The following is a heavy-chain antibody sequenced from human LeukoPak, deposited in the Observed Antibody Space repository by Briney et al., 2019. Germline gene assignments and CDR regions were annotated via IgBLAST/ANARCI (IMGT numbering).Heavy chain of an antibody. D-gene: IGHD6-19*01. CDR1: GLHFSGTA. CDR3: AKDGAQYSSGPECDP. CDR2: ISHDGMNA. V-gene: IGHV3-23*01. Sequence: GGSLRLSCAASGLHFSGTAMSWVRQAPGKGLEWVSAISHDGMNAYYADSVKGRFTISRDNSKTTVSLEMSSLTAADTGVYYCAKDGAQYSSGPECDPRGQGALVTVSP. J-gene: IGHJ5*02.